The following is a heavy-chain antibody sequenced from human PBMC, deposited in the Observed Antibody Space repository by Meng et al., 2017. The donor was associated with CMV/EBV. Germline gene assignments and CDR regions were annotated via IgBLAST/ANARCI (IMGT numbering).Heavy chain of an antibody. D-gene: IGHD2-15*01. Sequence: GESLKISCAASEFTFSSYSIIWVRQSPGKGLEWVSSISSSSSYTFYIDSVKGRFTISRDNAKNLVYLQMNSLRAEDTAMYYCARVLEDVVVVVPNYYYGMDVWGQGTTVTVSS. CDR3: ARVLEDVVVVVPNYYYGMDV. J-gene: IGHJ6*01. CDR2: ISSSSSYT. V-gene: IGHV3-21*01. CDR1: EFTFSSYS.